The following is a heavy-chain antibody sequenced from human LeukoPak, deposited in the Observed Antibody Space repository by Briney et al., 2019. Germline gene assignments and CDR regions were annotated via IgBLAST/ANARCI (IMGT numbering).Heavy chain of an antibody. CDR2: IGGSGGRT. CDR1: GFTFGSFT. CDR3: AKGGNDILTGVDP. D-gene: IGHD3-9*01. V-gene: IGHV3-23*01. Sequence: GGSLRLSCAASGFTFGSFTMSWVRQAPGKGLEWVSGIGGSGGRTHYADSVKGRFTISRDNSKNMLYLQMNSLRAEDTAVYYCAKGGNDILTGVDPWGQGTLVTVSS. J-gene: IGHJ5*02.